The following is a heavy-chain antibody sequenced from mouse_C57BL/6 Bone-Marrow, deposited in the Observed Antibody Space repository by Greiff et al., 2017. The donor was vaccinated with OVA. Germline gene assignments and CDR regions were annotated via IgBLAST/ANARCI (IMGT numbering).Heavy chain of an antibody. V-gene: IGHV3-6*01. J-gene: IGHJ4*01. CDR1: GYSITSGYY. CDR2: ISYDGSN. Sequence: EESGPGLVKPSQSLSLTCSVTGYSITSGYYWNWIRQFPGNKLEWMGYISYDGSNNYNPSLKNRISITRDTSKNQFFLKLNSVTTEDTATYYCARDPLYYGYAMDYWGQGTSVTVSS. D-gene: IGHD1-1*01. CDR3: ARDPLYYGYAMDY.